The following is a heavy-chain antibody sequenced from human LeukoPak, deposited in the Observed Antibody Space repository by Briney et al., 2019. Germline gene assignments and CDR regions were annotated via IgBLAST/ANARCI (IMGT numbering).Heavy chain of an antibody. CDR3: TTVQQWLAQALGY. Sequence: GGSLRLSCAASGFTFSNAWTTWVRQAPGKGLEWVGHIKKKSDGGTTDYAAPVKGRFTISRDDSKDTLYLQMNSLKTEDTGVYYCTTVQQWLAQALGYWGQGTLVTVSS. V-gene: IGHV3-15*01. CDR2: IKKKSDGGTT. CDR1: GFTFSNAW. J-gene: IGHJ4*02. D-gene: IGHD6-19*01.